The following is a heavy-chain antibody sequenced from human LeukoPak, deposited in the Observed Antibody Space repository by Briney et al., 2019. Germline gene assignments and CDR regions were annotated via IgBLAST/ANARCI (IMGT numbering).Heavy chain of an antibody. J-gene: IGHJ6*04. CDR3: AHRAGCIAADFYGMDV. D-gene: IGHD6-13*01. CDR1: GGTYSSYA. V-gene: IGHV1-69*06. Sequence: ASVKVSCKASGGTYSSYAISWVRQAPGQGLEWMGGIIPIFSTANYAQKFQGRVTITADKSTSTAYMELSSLRSEDTAVYYCAHRAGCIAADFYGMDVWPKGTTVSVPS. CDR2: IIPIFSTA.